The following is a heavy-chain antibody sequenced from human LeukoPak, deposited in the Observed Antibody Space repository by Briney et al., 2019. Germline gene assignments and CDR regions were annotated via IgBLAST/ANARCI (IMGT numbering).Heavy chain of an antibody. CDR3: ARAKGDGYTLPFDY. CDR2: ISYDGSNK. Sequence: GGSLRLSCAASGFTFSSYAMRWVREAPGEGLGWGAVISYDGSNKYYADSVKGRFTISRDNSKNTLYLQMNSLRAEDTAVYYCARAKGDGYTLPFDYWGQGTLVTVSS. D-gene: IGHD5-24*01. CDR1: GFTFSSYA. J-gene: IGHJ4*02. V-gene: IGHV3-30*01.